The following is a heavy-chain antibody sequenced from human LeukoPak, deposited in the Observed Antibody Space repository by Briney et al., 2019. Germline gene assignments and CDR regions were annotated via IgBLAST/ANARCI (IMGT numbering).Heavy chain of an antibody. D-gene: IGHD2-2*01. CDR2: IWYDGSNK. CDR1: GFTFSSYG. J-gene: IGHJ5*02. CDR3: ARDLRDYCSSTSCSLGP. Sequence: GALRLSCAASGFTFSSYGMHWVRQAPGKGLEWVAVIWYDGSNKYYADSVKGRFTISRDNSKNTLYLQMNSLRAEDTAVYYCARDLRDYCSSTSCSLGPWGQGTLVTVSS. V-gene: IGHV3-33*01.